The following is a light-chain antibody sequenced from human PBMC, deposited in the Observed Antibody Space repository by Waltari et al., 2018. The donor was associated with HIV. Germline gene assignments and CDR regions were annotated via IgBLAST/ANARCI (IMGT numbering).Light chain of an antibody. CDR1: SSNLGNNY. V-gene: IGLV1-51*01. CDR2: DNN. Sequence: QSVLTHPPPVPAAPGQKVTIPCSGTSSNLGNNYLSWYQQLPGTAPKLLIYDNNKRPSGIPDRFSGAKSGTSAALGITGLQTGDEADYYCGTWDSSLSAGGVFGGGTKLTVL. J-gene: IGLJ2*01. CDR3: GTWDSSLSAGGV.